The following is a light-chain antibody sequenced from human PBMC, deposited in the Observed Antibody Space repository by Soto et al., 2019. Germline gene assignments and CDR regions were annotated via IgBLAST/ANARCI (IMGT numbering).Light chain of an antibody. CDR3: HQYNNWPTWT. Sequence: EIVMTQSPATLSVSPGERATLSCRASQSVSSNLAWYQQKPGQAPRLLIYGASTRATGIPARFSGSGSGTEFTLTVSGLQSEDFAVYYCHQYNNWPTWTFGQWTKVDIK. V-gene: IGKV3-15*01. CDR2: GAS. J-gene: IGKJ1*01. CDR1: QSVSSN.